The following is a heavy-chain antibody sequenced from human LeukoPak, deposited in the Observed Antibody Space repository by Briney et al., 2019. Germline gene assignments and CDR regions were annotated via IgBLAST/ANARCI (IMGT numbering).Heavy chain of an antibody. CDR2: IYPGDSDT. J-gene: IGHJ5*02. CDR1: GYSFTTYW. D-gene: IGHD3-3*01. Sequence: GESLKISCKGSGYSFTTYWIAWVRQMPGKGLEWMGIIYPGDSDTKYSPSFQGQITISADKSISTAYLQWSSLKASDTGIYYCARGSGAISWFDPWGQGTLVTVSS. V-gene: IGHV5-51*01. CDR3: ARGSGAISWFDP.